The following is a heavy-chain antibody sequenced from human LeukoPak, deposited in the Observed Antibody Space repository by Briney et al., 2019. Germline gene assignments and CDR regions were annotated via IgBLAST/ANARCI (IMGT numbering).Heavy chain of an antibody. CDR3: ARARRGYVRLDY. Sequence: PSETLSLTCSVSGGSITNYYWTWIRQSPGKGLEWIGEINHSGSTNYNPSLTRRVTMSVDTSKNQFSLNLSAATAADTAVYYCARARRGYVRLDYWGQGTLVTVSS. CDR2: INHSGST. V-gene: IGHV4-34*01. CDR1: GGSITNYY. J-gene: IGHJ4*02. D-gene: IGHD5-12*01.